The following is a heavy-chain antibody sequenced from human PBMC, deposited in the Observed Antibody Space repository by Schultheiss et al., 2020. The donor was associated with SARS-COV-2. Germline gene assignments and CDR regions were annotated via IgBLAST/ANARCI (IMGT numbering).Heavy chain of an antibody. J-gene: IGHJ5*02. D-gene: IGHD6-13*01. CDR1: GYTFPSYV. CDR2: ISAYNGNT. V-gene: IGHV1-18*01. CDR3: ARTIPGYSSSWPNWFDP. Sequence: ALVKVSCKASGYTFPSYVISWVRQAPGQGLEWMGWISAYNGNTNYAQKLQGRVTMTTDTSTSTAYMELRSLRSDDTAVYYCARTIPGYSSSWPNWFDPWGQGTLVTVSS.